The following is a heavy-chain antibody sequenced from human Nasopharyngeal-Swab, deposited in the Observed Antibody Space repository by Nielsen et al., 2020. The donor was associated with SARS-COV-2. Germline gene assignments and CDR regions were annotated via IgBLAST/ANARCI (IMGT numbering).Heavy chain of an antibody. CDR3: AKDFSSGWSGWFDP. CDR2: INWDGSTT. Sequence: LSLTCAASGFIFDDYTMYWVRQPPWKGLEWVSLINWDGSTTYYADFVKGRFTISRDNSKNSLYLQMNSLRTEDTALYFCAKDFSSGWSGWFDPWGQGTLVTVSS. D-gene: IGHD6-19*01. CDR1: GFIFDDYT. J-gene: IGHJ5*02. V-gene: IGHV3-43*01.